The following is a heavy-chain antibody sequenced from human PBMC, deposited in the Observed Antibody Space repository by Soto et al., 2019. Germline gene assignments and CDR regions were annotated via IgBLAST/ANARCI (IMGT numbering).Heavy chain of an antibody. CDR3: ARLPGMVRGVNNWFDP. J-gene: IGHJ5*02. Sequence: HGESLNISCKGSGYSFTSYWIGWVRQMPGKGLEWMGIIYPGDSDTRYSPSFQGQVTISADKSISTAYLQWSSLKASDTAMYYCARLPGMVRGVNNWFDPWGQGTLVTVSS. CDR1: GYSFTSYW. V-gene: IGHV5-51*01. CDR2: IYPGDSDT. D-gene: IGHD3-10*01.